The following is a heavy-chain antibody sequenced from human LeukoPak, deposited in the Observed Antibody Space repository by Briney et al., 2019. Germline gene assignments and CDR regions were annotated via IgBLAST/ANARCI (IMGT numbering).Heavy chain of an antibody. CDR2: IESNGGDK. J-gene: IGHJ4*02. V-gene: IGHV3-7*01. CDR3: ASAVRGSSVDY. CDR1: GFSFSIYW. Sequence: GSLRLPCAASGFSFSIYWMSWIRQTPGKGLEYVANIESNGGDKYYVDSVKGRFTISRDNAKNSLYLQMNSLRAEDTAVYYCASAVRGSSVDYWGQGTLVTVSS.